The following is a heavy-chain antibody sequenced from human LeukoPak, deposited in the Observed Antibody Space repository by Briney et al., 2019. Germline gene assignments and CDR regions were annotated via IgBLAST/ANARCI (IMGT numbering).Heavy chain of an antibody. Sequence: GASVKVSCKASGYTFTSYYMHWVRQAPGQGLEWMGIINPSGGSTSYAQKFQGRVTMTRDTSTSTVYMELSSLRSEDTAVYYCARDASKYYYDSSGYSPFDYWGQGTLVTVSS. D-gene: IGHD3-22*01. V-gene: IGHV1-46*01. CDR1: GYTFTSYY. CDR3: ARDASKYYYDSSGYSPFDY. CDR2: INPSGGST. J-gene: IGHJ4*02.